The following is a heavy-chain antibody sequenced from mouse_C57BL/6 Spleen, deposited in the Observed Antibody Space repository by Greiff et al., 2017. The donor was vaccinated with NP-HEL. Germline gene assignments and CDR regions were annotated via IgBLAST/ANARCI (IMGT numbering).Heavy chain of an antibody. V-gene: IGHV5-9*01. J-gene: IGHJ1*03. CDR2: ISGGGGNT. CDR1: GFTFSSYT. CDR3: ARHQYFDV. Sequence: EVRLVESGGGLVKPGGSLKLSCAASGFTFSSYTMSWVRQTPEKRLEWVATISGGGGNTYYPDSVKGRFTISRDNAKNTLYLQMSSLRSEDTALYYCARHQYFDVWGTGTTVTVSS.